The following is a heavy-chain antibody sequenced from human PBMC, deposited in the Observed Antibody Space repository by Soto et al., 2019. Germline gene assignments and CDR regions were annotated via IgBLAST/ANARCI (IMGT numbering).Heavy chain of an antibody. CDR3: AKLRFLEWLFLGYYYGMDV. Sequence: LRLSCAASGFTFSSYAMSWVRQAPGKGLEWVSAISGSGGSTYYADSVKGRFTISRDNSKNTLYLQMNSLRAEDTAVYYCAKLRFLEWLFLGYYYGMDVWGQGTTVTVS. J-gene: IGHJ6*02. V-gene: IGHV3-23*01. CDR2: ISGSGGST. D-gene: IGHD3-3*01. CDR1: GFTFSSYA.